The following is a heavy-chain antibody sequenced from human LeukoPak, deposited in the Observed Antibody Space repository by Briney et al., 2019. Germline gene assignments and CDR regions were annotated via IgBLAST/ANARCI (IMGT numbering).Heavy chain of an antibody. Sequence: PETLSLTRTHSVGSLSSYYWSWMRQPPGRGLEWIGYIYYIGSTNYNPSLKSRVTMSVDTSKNQFSLKLSAVTAADTGVYYCATVRRDGYPYYCYGMDVWGRGTTVSVS. CDR3: ATVRRDGYPYYCYGMDV. CDR1: VGSLSSYY. V-gene: IGHV4-59*08. J-gene: IGHJ6*02. D-gene: IGHD5-24*01. CDR2: IYYIGST.